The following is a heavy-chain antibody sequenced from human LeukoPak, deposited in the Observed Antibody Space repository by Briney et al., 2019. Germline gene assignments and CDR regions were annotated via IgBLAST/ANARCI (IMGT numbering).Heavy chain of an antibody. CDR1: GGSIRSSYYY. J-gene: IGHJ6*02. V-gene: IGHV4-31*03. CDR2: IYYSGST. D-gene: IGHD3-3*01. Sequence: SETLSLTRTVSGGSIRSSYYYWGWIRQPPGKGLEWIGYIYYSGSTYYNPSLKSRVTISVDTSKNQFSLKLSSVTAADTAVYYCARDPRYDFWSGYQPPNGMDVWGQGTTVTVSS. CDR3: ARDPRYDFWSGYQPPNGMDV.